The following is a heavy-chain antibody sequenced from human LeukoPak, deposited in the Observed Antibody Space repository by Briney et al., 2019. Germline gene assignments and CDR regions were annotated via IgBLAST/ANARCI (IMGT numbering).Heavy chain of an antibody. D-gene: IGHD3-10*01. J-gene: IGHJ4*02. V-gene: IGHV4-39*01. CDR1: GGSISSSSYY. Sequence: PSETLSLTCTVSGGSISSSSYYWGWIRQPPGKGLEFIGSIYYSGSTYYNPSLKSRVTISVDTSKNQFSPKLSSVTAADTAVYYCARTRYYYNSRSYGAPYYFDYWGQGTLVTVSS. CDR3: ARTRYYYNSRSYGAPYYFDY. CDR2: IYYSGST.